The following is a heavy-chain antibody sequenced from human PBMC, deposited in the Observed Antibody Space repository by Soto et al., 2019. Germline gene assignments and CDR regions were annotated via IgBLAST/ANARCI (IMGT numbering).Heavy chain of an antibody. J-gene: IGHJ4*02. CDR2: IYYSGST. CDR1: GGSVNSGSYY. CDR3: ARGSWYYDSSGYLDY. D-gene: IGHD3-22*01. V-gene: IGHV4-61*01. Sequence: SETLSLTCSVPGGSVNSGSYYWSWIRQPPGKGLEWIGYIYYSGSTNYNPSLKSRVTTSLDTSKNQFSLKLSSVTAADTAVYYCARGSWYYDSSGYLDYWGQGTQVTVSS.